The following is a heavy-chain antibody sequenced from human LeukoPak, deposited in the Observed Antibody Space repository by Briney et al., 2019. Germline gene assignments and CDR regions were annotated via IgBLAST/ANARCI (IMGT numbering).Heavy chain of an antibody. V-gene: IGHV4-39*07. J-gene: IGHJ4*02. CDR1: GGSISSSSYY. Sequence: SETLSLTCTVSGGSISSSSYYWGWIRQPPGKGLEWIGSIYHSGSTYYNPSLKSRVTISVDTSKNQFSLKLRSVTAADTAVYYCAGKYYYDTSGCFYVDYWGQGTLVTVSS. CDR2: IYHSGST. CDR3: AGKYYYDTSGCFYVDY. D-gene: IGHD3-22*01.